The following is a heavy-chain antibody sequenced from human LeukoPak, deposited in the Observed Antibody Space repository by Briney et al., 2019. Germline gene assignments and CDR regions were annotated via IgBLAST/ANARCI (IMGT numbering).Heavy chain of an antibody. CDR2: IRQDGSEK. CDR3: ARDRLVVDAAAAYFFDY. CDR1: GFTFGSYW. D-gene: IGHD2-15*01. Sequence: GSLRLSCAASGFTFGSYWMTWVRQAPGKGLEWVANIRQDGSEKYYVGSVKGRFTISRDNAKSSLFLEMNSLRPEDTAVYYCARDRLVVDAAAAYFFDYWGQGTLVTVSS. J-gene: IGHJ4*02. V-gene: IGHV3-7*01.